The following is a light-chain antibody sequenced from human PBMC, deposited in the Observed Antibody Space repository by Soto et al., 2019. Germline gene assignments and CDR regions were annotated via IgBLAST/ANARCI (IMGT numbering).Light chain of an antibody. CDR1: QSISLS. V-gene: IGKV3-11*01. CDR3: QQRTNWPPWT. J-gene: IGKJ1*01. Sequence: EIVLTQSPATLSLSPGERATLSCRASQSISLSLAWYQQKPGQAPRLLIYDASKRATVIPARFSGSGSGTDFTLTISSLEPEDFAVYYCQQRTNWPPWTFGQGTKVEIK. CDR2: DAS.